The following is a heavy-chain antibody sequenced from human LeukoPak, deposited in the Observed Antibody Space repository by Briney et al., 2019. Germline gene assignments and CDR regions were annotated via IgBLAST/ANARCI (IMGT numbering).Heavy chain of an antibody. Sequence: SETLSLTCDVSGVTFSTYYWSWIRQSPEKGLEWIGEVNHSGYTNLNPSLKSRVSISVDTSKNQFSLKLSSVTAADTAIYSCARQLYGSDYWGQGTLVTVSS. CDR3: ARQLYGSDY. CDR2: VNHSGYT. J-gene: IGHJ4*02. CDR1: GVTFSTYY. V-gene: IGHV4-34*01. D-gene: IGHD4-17*01.